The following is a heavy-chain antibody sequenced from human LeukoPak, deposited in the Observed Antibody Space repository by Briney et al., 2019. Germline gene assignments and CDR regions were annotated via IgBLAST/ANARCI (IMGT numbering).Heavy chain of an antibody. D-gene: IGHD4-17*01. Sequence: PSETLSLTCSVSGYYINSDYYWGWIRQPPGKGLEWIGSIYHSGSTYYNPSLKSRVTISVDTSKNQFSLKLSSVTAADTAVYYCARQPTYGWFDPWGQGTLVTVSS. J-gene: IGHJ5*02. CDR1: GYYINSDYY. CDR3: ARQPTYGWFDP. CDR2: IYHSGST. V-gene: IGHV4-38-2*02.